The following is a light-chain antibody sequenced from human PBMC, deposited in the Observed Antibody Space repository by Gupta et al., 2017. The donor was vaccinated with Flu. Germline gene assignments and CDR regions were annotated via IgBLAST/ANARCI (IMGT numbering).Light chain of an antibody. CDR2: GAL. V-gene: IGKV3-15*01. CDR1: QHVYKT. J-gene: IGKJ2*01. CDR3: QQYNIWRPYT. Sequence: IVMTQSPATLPVSPGERATLSCRASQHVYKTLAWSQQKPGQAPRLLIYGALNRATGIPARFSGSGSCTAVTLTIISLQSEDFAVYYCQQYNIWRPYTFGQGTKVEIK.